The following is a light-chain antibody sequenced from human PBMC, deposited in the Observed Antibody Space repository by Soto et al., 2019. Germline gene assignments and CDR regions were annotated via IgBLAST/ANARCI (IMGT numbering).Light chain of an antibody. J-gene: IGLJ2*01. CDR2: DTD. V-gene: IGLV7-46*01. CDR1: TGAVTSGHY. Sequence: AVVTQEPSLTVSPGGTVTLTCGFSTGAVTSGHYPYWFQQKPGQAPTTLIYDTDNKHSWTPARFSGSLLGGKAALTLSGAQPEDEADYYCLVSYSGARVFGGGTKLTVL. CDR3: LVSYSGARV.